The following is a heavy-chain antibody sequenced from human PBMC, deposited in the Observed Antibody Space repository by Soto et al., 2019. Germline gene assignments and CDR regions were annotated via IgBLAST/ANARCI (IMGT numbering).Heavy chain of an antibody. CDR3: TRAIIAVAGARYNWFDP. Sequence: LGESLKISCKGSGYSFTSYWIGWVRQMPGKGLEWMGIIYPGDSDTRYSPSFQGQVTISADKSISTAYLQWSSLKASDTAMYYCTRAIIAVAGARYNWFDPWGQGTLVTVSS. V-gene: IGHV5-51*01. D-gene: IGHD6-19*01. J-gene: IGHJ5*02. CDR2: IYPGDSDT. CDR1: GYSFTSYW.